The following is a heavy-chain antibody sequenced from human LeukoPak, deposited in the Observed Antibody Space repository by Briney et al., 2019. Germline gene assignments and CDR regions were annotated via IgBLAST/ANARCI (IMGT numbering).Heavy chain of an antibody. CDR1: GDSISSSSYY. J-gene: IGHJ5*02. V-gene: IGHV4-39*01. Sequence: SSETLSLTCTVSGDSISSSSYYWGWIRQPPGKGLEWIGSIYYSGSTYYNPSLKSRVTISVDTSKNQFSLKLSSVTAADTAVYYCARPVVSGYYGSGSPPGDWFDPWGQGTLVTVSS. CDR2: IYYSGST. CDR3: ARPVVSGYYGSGSPPGDWFDP. D-gene: IGHD3-10*01.